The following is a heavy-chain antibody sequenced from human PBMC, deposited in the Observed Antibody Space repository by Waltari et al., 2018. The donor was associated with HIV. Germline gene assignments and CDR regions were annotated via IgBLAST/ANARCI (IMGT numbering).Heavy chain of an antibody. CDR2: IVPMFGTS. D-gene: IGHD3-9*01. J-gene: IGHJ4*02. CDR1: GGTFNSYG. CDR3: ATQAFNYDMFNGPFDY. Sequence: QVQLVQSGTEVKRPGSSVKVSCRASGGTFNSYGINWVRQAPGQGLEWMGGIVPMFGTSSPAQKCQGRVSFTAVESTSTAYLELSSLTSEDTAMYYCATQAFNYDMFNGPFDYWGRGTLVTVSS. V-gene: IGHV1-69*12.